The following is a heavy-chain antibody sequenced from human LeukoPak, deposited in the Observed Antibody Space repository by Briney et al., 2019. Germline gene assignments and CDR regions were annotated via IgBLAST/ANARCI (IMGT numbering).Heavy chain of an antibody. V-gene: IGHV4-38-2*01. CDR2: IYHSGST. CDR3: ARQSVAAAGDFDY. Sequence: SETLSLTCAVSGYSISSGYYWGWIRQPPGKGLEWIGSIYHSGSTYYNPSLKRRVTISVDTSKNQFSLKLSSVTAADTAVYYCARQSVAAAGDFDYWGQGTLVTVSS. D-gene: IGHD6-13*01. J-gene: IGHJ4*02. CDR1: GYSISSGYY.